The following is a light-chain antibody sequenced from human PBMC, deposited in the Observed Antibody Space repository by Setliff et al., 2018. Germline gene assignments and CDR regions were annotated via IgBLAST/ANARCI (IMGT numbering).Light chain of an antibody. CDR2: DVS. J-gene: IGLJ1*01. V-gene: IGLV2-14*01. Sequence: QSALAQPASVSGSPGQSITISCTGTSSDVGGYNYVSWYQQHPGKAPKLMIYDVSKRPSGVSNRLSGSKSGNTASLTISGLQAEDEADYYCSSYTSSSTGVFGTGTKGTVL. CDR3: SSYTSSSTGV. CDR1: SSDVGGYNY.